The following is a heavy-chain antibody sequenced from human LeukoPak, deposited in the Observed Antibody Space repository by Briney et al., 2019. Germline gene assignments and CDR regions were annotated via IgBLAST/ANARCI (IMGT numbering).Heavy chain of an antibody. CDR1: GFNFNIYA. CDR3: ARGLGYCSRTSCYPDY. J-gene: IGHJ4*02. Sequence: GGSLRLSCAASGFNFNIYAMFWVRQAPGKGLEYVSAISGNGDTTDYANSVKGRFTISRDNSKNTLYLQMGSLRAEDMGVYYCARGLGYCSRTSCYPDYWGQGTLATVSS. D-gene: IGHD2-2*01. V-gene: IGHV3-64*01. CDR2: ISGNGDTT.